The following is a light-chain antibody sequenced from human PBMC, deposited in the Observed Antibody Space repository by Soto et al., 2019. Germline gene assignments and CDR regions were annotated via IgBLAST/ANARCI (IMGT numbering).Light chain of an antibody. CDR3: QQYNYWLRT. CDR2: GAS. V-gene: IGKV3-15*01. CDR1: QSVSSN. Sequence: EVVMTQSPATLSVSPGERATLSCRASQSVSSNLAWYQQKPGQAPRLLIYGASTRATGIPARFGGSGSGTEFTLTISSLQSEDFAVYYCQQYNYWLRTFGQGTKVDI. J-gene: IGKJ1*01.